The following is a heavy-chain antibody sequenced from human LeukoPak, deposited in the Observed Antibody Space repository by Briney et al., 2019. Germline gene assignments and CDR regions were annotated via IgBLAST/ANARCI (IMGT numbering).Heavy chain of an antibody. CDR1: GGSISSYY. V-gene: IGHV4-59*08. CDR3: ARHQGDIVVVPAARGFDY. J-gene: IGHJ4*02. Sequence: QASETLSLTCTVSGGSISSYYWSWIRQPPGKGLEWIGYIYYSGSTNYNPSLKSRVTISIDTSKNQFSLKLSSVTAADTAVYYCARHQGDIVVVPAARGFDYWGQGTLVTVSS. D-gene: IGHD2-2*01. CDR2: IYYSGST.